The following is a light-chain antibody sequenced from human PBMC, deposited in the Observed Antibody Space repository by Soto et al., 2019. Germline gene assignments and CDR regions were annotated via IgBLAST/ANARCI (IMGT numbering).Light chain of an antibody. V-gene: IGKV3-15*01. J-gene: IGKJ1*01. CDR1: QSVNSN. CDR3: QQYDNWPPWT. Sequence: EIVMTQSPATLSVSTGERATLSCRASQSVNSNLAWYQQKPGQSPRLLLYRASTRATGIPARFSGSGSGTEFTLTITSLQSEDFAVYYCQQYDNWPPWTSGQGTKVDIK. CDR2: RAS.